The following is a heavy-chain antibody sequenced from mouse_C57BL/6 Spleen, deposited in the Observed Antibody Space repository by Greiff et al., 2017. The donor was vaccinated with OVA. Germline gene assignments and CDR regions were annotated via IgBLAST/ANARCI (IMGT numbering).Heavy chain of an antibody. Sequence: EVKLQESGPGLVKPSQSLSLTCSVTGYSITSGYYWNWIRQFPGNKLEWMGYISYDGSNKYNPSLKNRISITRDTSKNQFFLKLNSVTTEDTATYYCARTTTVVSYFDYWGQGTTLTVSS. V-gene: IGHV3-6*01. J-gene: IGHJ2*01. CDR1: GYSITSGYY. CDR3: ARTTTVVSYFDY. CDR2: ISYDGSN. D-gene: IGHD1-1*01.